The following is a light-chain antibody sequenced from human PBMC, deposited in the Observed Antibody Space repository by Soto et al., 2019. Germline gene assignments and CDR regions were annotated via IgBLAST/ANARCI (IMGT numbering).Light chain of an antibody. CDR1: SSSIGTNF. CDR2: SNN. Sequence: QLVLTQPPSASGTPGQRVSISCSGYSSSIGTNFVYWYQQLPGTAPKVLIHSNNQRPSGVPDRFSGSKSGTSASLAISGLRSEDEADYYCAAWDDNLSTYVFGSGTQLTVL. V-gene: IGLV1-47*02. CDR3: AAWDDNLSTYV. J-gene: IGLJ1*01.